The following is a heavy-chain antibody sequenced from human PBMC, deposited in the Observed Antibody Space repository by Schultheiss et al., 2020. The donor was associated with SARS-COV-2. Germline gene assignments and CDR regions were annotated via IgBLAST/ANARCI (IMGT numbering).Heavy chain of an antibody. V-gene: IGHV1-69*13. CDR1: GGTFSSYA. J-gene: IGHJ6*02. CDR3: ARVSRNHFDSYYYAMDV. Sequence: SVKVSCKASGGTFSSYAISWVRQAPGQGLEWMGGIIPIFGTANYAQKFQGRVTITADESTSTAYMELSSLRSEDTAVYYCARVSRNHFDSYYYAMDVWGQGTTVTVSS. D-gene: IGHD3-9*01. CDR2: IIPIFGTA.